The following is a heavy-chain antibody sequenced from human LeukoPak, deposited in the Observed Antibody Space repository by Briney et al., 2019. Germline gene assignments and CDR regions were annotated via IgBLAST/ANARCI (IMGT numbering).Heavy chain of an antibody. CDR1: GYSISSGYY. CDR3: ARTPTAAMWGNWFDP. CDR2: VSYSGST. J-gene: IGHJ5*02. Sequence: SETLSLTCTVSGYSISSGYYWGWIRQPPGKGLEWIGSVSYSGSTYYNPSLKSRVTISVDKSKNQFSLKLSSVTAADTAVYYCARTPTAAMWGNWFDPWGQGTLVTVSS. V-gene: IGHV4-38-2*02. D-gene: IGHD2-2*01.